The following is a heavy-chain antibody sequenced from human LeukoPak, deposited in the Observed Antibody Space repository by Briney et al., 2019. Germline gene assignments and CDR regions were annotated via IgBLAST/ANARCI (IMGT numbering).Heavy chain of an antibody. CDR1: GYSFTNYW. D-gene: IGHD2-15*01. CDR3: ARGRCSGGTCFPIDY. Sequence: MAGESLKISCKGSGYSFTNYWIGWVRQMPGKGLEWMGLIYPGGSDTRYSSSFQGQVTISADKSINTAYLQWSSLKASDTAMYYCARGRCSGGTCFPIDYWGQGTLVTVSS. J-gene: IGHJ4*02. CDR2: IYPGGSDT. V-gene: IGHV5-51*01.